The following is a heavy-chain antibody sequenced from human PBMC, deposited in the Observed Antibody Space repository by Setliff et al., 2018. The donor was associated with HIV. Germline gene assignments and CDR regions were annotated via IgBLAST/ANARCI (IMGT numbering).Heavy chain of an antibody. CDR3: ARDQGSGWYYYYYYMDV. CDR2: ISAYNGNT. D-gene: IGHD6-19*01. CDR1: GYTFTSYG. Sequence: ASVKVSCKASGYTFTSYGISWVRQAPGQGLEWMGWISAYNGNTNYAQKLQGRVTMTTDTSTSTAYMELRSLRSDDTAVYYCARDQGSGWYYYYYYMDVWGKGTTVTVSS. J-gene: IGHJ6*03. V-gene: IGHV1-18*01.